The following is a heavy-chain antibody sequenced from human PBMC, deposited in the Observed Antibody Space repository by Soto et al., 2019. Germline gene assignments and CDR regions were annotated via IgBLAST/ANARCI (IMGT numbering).Heavy chain of an antibody. J-gene: IGHJ6*02. CDR1: GDSITSGDYY. CDR2: IYYSGRT. V-gene: IGHV4-30-4*01. Sequence: QVQLQESGPGLVKPSQTLSLTCTVSGDSITSGDYYWSWIRQPPGKGLEWIEYIYYSGRTYYNPSLKSRDSISIDTSKNQFSLKLTSVTAADTAVYYCARANYYYGMDVWGPGTTVTVSS. CDR3: ARANYYYGMDV.